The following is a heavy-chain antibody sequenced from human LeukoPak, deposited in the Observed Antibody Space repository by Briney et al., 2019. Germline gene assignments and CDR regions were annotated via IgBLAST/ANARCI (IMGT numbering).Heavy chain of an antibody. D-gene: IGHD3-10*01. CDR2: IYYSGST. CDR1: GGSISSSSYY. J-gene: IGHJ6*03. CDR3: ALGGYYGSGSYYYYYMDV. Sequence: SETLSLTCTVSGGSISSSSYYWGWIRQPPGKGLEWIVSIYYSGSTYYNPSLKSRVTISVDTSKNQFSLKLSSVTAADTAVYYCALGGYYGSGSYYYYYMDVWGKGTTVTVSS. V-gene: IGHV4-39*01.